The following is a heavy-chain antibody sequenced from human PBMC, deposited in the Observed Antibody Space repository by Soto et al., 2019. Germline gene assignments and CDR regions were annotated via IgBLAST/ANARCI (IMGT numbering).Heavy chain of an antibody. CDR3: ARDDYYDSSGYYYESFFDY. CDR1: GFPFSSYS. V-gene: IGHV3-21*01. CDR2: ISSSSSYI. Sequence: GGSLRLSCAASGFPFSSYSMNWVRQSPGKGLEWVSSISSSSSYIYCADSVKGRFTISRDNAKNSLYLQMNSLRAEDTAVYYCARDDYYDSSGYYYESFFDYWGQGTLVTVSS. J-gene: IGHJ4*02. D-gene: IGHD3-22*01.